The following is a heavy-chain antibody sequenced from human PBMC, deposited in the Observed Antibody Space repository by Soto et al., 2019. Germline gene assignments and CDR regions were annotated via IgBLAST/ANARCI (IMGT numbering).Heavy chain of an antibody. CDR1: GGTFSSYA. CDR3: GGVVMTKAPASYYYGMDV. CDR2: IIPIFGTA. D-gene: IGHD4-17*01. J-gene: IGHJ6*02. Sequence: SVKVSCKASGGTFSSYAISWVRQAPGQGLEWMGGIIPIFGTANYAQKFQGRVTITADESPSTAYMELSSLRSEGTAVYYCGGVVMTKAPASYYYGMDVGGQGTPVPLPS. V-gene: IGHV1-69*13.